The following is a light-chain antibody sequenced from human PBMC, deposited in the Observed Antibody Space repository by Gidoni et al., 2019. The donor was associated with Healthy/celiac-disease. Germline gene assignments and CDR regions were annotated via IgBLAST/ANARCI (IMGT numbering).Light chain of an antibody. V-gene: IGLV3-19*01. CDR1: SLRRYY. J-gene: IGLJ3*02. CDR3: NSRDSIGKG. Sequence: SSELTQDPAVSVALGPTVRITCQGDSLRRYYASWSQQKPGQAPELVIYCKNNRPSGIPDRFSGSSSVNTASLTITGAQAEDESDYYGNSRDSIGKGFGGGTKLTVL. CDR2: CKN.